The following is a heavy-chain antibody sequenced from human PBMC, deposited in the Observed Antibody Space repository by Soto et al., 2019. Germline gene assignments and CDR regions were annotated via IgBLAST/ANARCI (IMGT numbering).Heavy chain of an antibody. J-gene: IGHJ4*02. CDR3: ARSILGRGIFDY. Sequence: QVQLVQSGAEVKKPGSSVTVSCKASGGTFSSYAISWVRQAPGQVLEWMGGIIPIFGTANYAQKFQGRVTITADESTSTAYMELSSLRSEVTAVYYCARSILGRGIFDYWGQGPLVTVSS. CDR2: IIPIFGTA. CDR1: GGTFSSYA. D-gene: IGHD2-15*01. V-gene: IGHV1-69*01.